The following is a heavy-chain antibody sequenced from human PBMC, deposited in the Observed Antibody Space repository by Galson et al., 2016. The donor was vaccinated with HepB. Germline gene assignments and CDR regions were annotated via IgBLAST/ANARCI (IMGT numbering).Heavy chain of an antibody. CDR3: EQNSNWGDSFAY. V-gene: IGHV2-70*04. J-gene: IGHJ4*02. Sequence: PALVKPTQTLTLTCTFSGFSLNTGGKRVSWIRQPPGKALEWLARIDWDDEKFYSTSLKTRLTISKDTSKNQVVLTMTHMDPVDTATYYCEQNSNWGDSFAYWRQGTLVTVSS. CDR1: GFSLNTGGKR. D-gene: IGHD7-27*01. CDR2: IDWDDEK.